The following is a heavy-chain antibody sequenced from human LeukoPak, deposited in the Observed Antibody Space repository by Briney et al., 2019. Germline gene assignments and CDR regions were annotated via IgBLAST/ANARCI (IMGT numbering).Heavy chain of an antibody. Sequence: GASVKVSCKASGYTFTSYGISWVRQAPGQGLEWMGWISAYNGNTNYAQKLQGRVTMTEDTSTDTAYMELSSLRSEDTAVYYCATEALNVNYYDSSGFDYWGQGTLVTVSS. CDR3: ATEALNVNYYDSSGFDY. J-gene: IGHJ4*02. CDR2: ISAYNGNT. D-gene: IGHD3-22*01. V-gene: IGHV1-18*01. CDR1: GYTFTSYG.